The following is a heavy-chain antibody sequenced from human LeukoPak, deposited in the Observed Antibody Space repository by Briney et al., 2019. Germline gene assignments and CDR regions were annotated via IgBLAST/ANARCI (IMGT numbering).Heavy chain of an antibody. CDR1: GGSFSGYY. CDR3: ARGRDYYYDSSGYQRRERYYYYYGMDV. CDR2: INHSGST. D-gene: IGHD3-22*01. Sequence: KPSETLSLTCAVYGGSFSGYYWSWIRQPPGKGLEWIGEINHSGSTNYNPSLKSRVTISVDTSKNQFSLKLSSVTAADTAVYYCARGRDYYYDSSGYQRRERYYYYYGMDVWGQGTTVTVSS. V-gene: IGHV4-34*01. J-gene: IGHJ6*02.